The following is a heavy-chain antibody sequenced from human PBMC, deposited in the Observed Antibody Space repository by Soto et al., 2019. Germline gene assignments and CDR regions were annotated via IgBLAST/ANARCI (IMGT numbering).Heavy chain of an antibody. CDR3: ARDALRAATEGYWFDP. CDR2: ISAYNGNT. J-gene: IGHJ5*02. Sequence: ASVKVSCKXSGYTFTSYGISWVRQAPGQGLEWMGWISAYNGNTNYAQKLQGRVTMTTDTSMSTAYMELRSLRSDDTAVYYCARDALRAATEGYWFDPWGQGTLVTVSS. D-gene: IGHD2-15*01. CDR1: GYTFTSYG. V-gene: IGHV1-18*01.